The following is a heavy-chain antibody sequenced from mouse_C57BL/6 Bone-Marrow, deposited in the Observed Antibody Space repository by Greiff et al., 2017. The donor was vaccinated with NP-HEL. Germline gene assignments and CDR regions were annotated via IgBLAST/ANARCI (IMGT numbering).Heavy chain of an antibody. J-gene: IGHJ2*01. V-gene: IGHV1-81*01. CDR2: IYPRSGNT. Sequence: QVQLKESGAELARPGASVKLSCKASGYTFTSYGISWVKQRTGQGLEWIGEIYPRSGNTYYNEKFKGKATLTADKSSSTAYMELRSLTSEDSAVYFCARPDSSGYGYWGQGTTLTVSS. CDR1: GYTFTSYG. D-gene: IGHD3-2*02. CDR3: ARPDSSGYGY.